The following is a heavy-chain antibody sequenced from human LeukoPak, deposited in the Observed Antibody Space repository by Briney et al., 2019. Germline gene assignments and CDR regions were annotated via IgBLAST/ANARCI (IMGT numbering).Heavy chain of an antibody. CDR1: GLTLDRYA. V-gene: IGHV3-9*01. CDR3: TKGVTPGGADV. D-gene: IGHD3-10*01. J-gene: IGHJ6*02. Sequence: PGGSLRLSCVASGLTLDRYAMHWVRQGPGKGLEWVAGFSLDTDRIDYADSVRGRFTVSKDDAKKTLYLQMNNPRTEDTALYYCTKGVTPGGADVWGQGTTVTVSS. CDR2: FSLDTDRI.